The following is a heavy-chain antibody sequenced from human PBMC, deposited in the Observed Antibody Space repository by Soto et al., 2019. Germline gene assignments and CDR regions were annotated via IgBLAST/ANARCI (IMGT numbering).Heavy chain of an antibody. V-gene: IGHV4-31*03. CDR2: IYYSGST. Sequence: SSETLSLTCTVSGGSISSGGYYWSWIRQHPGKGLEWIGYIYYSGSTYYNPSLKSRVTISVDTSKNQFSLKLSSVTAADTAVYYCASSSTYYDILTGYYNVSYFDYWGQGTLVTVSS. J-gene: IGHJ4*02. CDR1: GGSISSGGYY. CDR3: ASSSTYYDILTGYYNVSYFDY. D-gene: IGHD3-9*01.